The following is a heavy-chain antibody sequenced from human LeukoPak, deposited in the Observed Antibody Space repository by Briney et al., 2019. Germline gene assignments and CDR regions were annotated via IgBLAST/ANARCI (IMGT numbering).Heavy chain of an antibody. CDR2: IYSGGST. CDR1: GFTFSDYY. Sequence: GSLRPSCAASGFTFSDYYMSWIRQAPGKGLEWVSVIYSGGSTYYADSVKGRFTISRDNSKNTLYLQMNSLRAEDTAVYYCARSQYSGSTFDYWGQGTLVTVSS. V-gene: IGHV3-53*01. D-gene: IGHD5-12*01. J-gene: IGHJ4*02. CDR3: ARSQYSGSTFDY.